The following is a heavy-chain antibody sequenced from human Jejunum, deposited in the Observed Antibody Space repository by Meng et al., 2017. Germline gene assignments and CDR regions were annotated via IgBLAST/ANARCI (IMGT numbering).Heavy chain of an antibody. CDR1: GDSVSSNSAA. J-gene: IGHJ4*02. CDR3: AYERTNSYYFDY. Sequence: QDLLSQSGPGLVNPSQTLSLTCAISGDSVSSNSAAWSWIRQSPSRGLEWLGRTYYRSKWYNDYAISVKGRITINPDTSKNQFSLQLNSVTPEDTAVYYCAYERTNSYYFDYWGQGTLVTVSS. D-gene: IGHD2-8*01. V-gene: IGHV6-1*01. CDR2: TYYRSKWYN.